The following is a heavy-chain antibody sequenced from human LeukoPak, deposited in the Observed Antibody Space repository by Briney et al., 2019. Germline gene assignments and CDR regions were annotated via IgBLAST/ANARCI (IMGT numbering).Heavy chain of an antibody. CDR3: ARGGTRFYYFDY. CDR1: GGSISSYY. CDR2: IYYSGST. V-gene: IGHV4-59*01. D-gene: IGHD1-7*01. J-gene: IGHJ4*03. Sequence: SETLSLTCTVSGGSISSYYWSWIRQPPGKGLEWIGYIYYSGSTNYNPSLKSRVTISVDTSKNQFSLKLSSVTAADTAVYYCARGGTRFYYFDYWGQGTMVTVSS.